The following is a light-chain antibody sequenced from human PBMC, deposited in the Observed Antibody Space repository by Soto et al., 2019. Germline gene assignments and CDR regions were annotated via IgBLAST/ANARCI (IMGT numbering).Light chain of an antibody. V-gene: IGKV3-20*01. CDR2: GAS. Sequence: EIVLTQSPGTLSLSPGERATLSCRASQSIRSNYLAWYQQKPGQAPRLLIYGASSRATGIPDRFSGSGSGTDFTLTISSLQPDDFATYYCQQYNSYSFGQGTKVDIK. J-gene: IGKJ1*01. CDR3: QQYNSYS. CDR1: QSIRSNY.